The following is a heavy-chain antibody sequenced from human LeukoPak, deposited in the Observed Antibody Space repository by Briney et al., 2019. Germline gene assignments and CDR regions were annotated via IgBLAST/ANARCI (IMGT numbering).Heavy chain of an antibody. CDR3: VTYNWEYEADY. CDR2: ISGDGRTT. J-gene: IGHJ4*02. V-gene: IGHV3-74*01. Sequence: PGGSLRLSCVGSGVTLSNYWMYWVRQGPEKGLVWVSRISGDGRTTDYADSGKGRFTTFRDNAKNTLYLQMNSLRAEDTAVYYCVTYNWEYEADYWGQGTLVTVS. CDR1: GVTLSNYW. D-gene: IGHD1-20*01.